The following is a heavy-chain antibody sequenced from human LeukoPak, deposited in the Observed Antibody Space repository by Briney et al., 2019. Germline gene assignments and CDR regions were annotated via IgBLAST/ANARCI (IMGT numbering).Heavy chain of an antibody. CDR2: IVVGSGNT. V-gene: IGHV1-58*01. CDR1: GSTFFTSA. J-gene: IGHJ4*02. Sequence: SVTVSFKASGSTFFTSAVQWVRPARGQGLAGIAWIVVGSGNTNYAQRFQERVTITRDMSTRTVYMELTGLRSDDTAVYYCAAGGTIWDFDYWGQGTLVTVSS. D-gene: IGHD3-3*01. CDR3: AAGGTIWDFDY.